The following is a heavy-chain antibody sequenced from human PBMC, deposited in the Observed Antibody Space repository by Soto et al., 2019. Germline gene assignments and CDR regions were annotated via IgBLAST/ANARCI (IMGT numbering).Heavy chain of an antibody. CDR2: IYYSGST. D-gene: IGHD5-18*01. CDR3: ARTPTTAMGPRFDP. J-gene: IGHJ5*02. V-gene: IGHV4-59*01. CDR1: GGSISSYY. Sequence: QVQLQESGPGLVMPSETLSLTCTVSGGSISSYYWSWIRQPPGKGLEWIGYIYYSGSTNYNPSLKGRVTISVDTSKNQFSLKLSSVTAADTAVYYCARTPTTAMGPRFDPWGQGTLVTVSS.